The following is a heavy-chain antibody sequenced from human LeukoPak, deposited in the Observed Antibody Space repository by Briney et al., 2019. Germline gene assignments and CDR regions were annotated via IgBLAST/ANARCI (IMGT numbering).Heavy chain of an antibody. CDR3: ARARVDDFWSGYYRYYYYYYYMDV. CDR1: GYSISSGYY. D-gene: IGHD3-3*01. V-gene: IGHV4-38-2*02. CDR2: IYDSGRT. Sequence: SETLSLTCTVSGYSISSGYYWGWIRQPPAKGLEWIGMIYDSGRTHYNSSLKSRVTISGDTSKNQFSLKLSSVTAAETAVYYCARARVDDFWSGYYRYYYYYYYMDVWGKGTTVTVSS. J-gene: IGHJ6*03.